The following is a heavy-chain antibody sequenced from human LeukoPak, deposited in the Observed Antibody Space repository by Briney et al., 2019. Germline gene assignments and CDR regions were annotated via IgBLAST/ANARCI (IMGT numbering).Heavy chain of an antibody. CDR1: GFTFGNYP. Sequence: PGGSLRLSCAASGFTFGNYPFSWVRQAPGKGLEWVSVVSANGVSTLYANSVKGRFTISRDNAKNILCLQMNSLRAEDTAVYYCARVRGGNWGQGTLVTVSS. CDR3: ARVRGGN. CDR2: VSANGVST. V-gene: IGHV3-23*01. D-gene: IGHD3-16*01. J-gene: IGHJ4*02.